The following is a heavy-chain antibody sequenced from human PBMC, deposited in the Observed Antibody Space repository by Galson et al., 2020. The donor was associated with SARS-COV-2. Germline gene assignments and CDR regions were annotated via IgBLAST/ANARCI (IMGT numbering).Heavy chain of an antibody. V-gene: IGHV1-18*01. D-gene: IGHD2-15*01. J-gene: IGHJ4*02. CDR1: GYSFTSYG. CDR2: ISAYNGNT. Sequence: ASVKVSCKASGYSFTSYGISWVRQAPGQGLEWMGWISAYNGNTNYAQKLQGRVTMTTDTSTRTAYMELRSLRSDDTAVYYCARVAIVVAVAVTFDYWGQGTLVTVSS. CDR3: ARVAIVVAVAVTFDY.